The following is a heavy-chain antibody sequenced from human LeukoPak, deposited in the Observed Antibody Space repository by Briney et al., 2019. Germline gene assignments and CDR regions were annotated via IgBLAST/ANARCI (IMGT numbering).Heavy chain of an antibody. V-gene: IGHV6-1*01. J-gene: IGHJ6*02. Sequence: SQTLSLTCAISGDSVSSNSAAWNWIRQSPSRGLEWLGRTYYRSKWYNDYAVSVKSRITINPDTSKNQFSLQLNSVTPEDTAVYYCARDLLYSSSWEVEYYYYGMDVWGQGTTVTVSS. D-gene: IGHD6-13*01. CDR2: TYYRSKWYN. CDR1: GDSVSSNSAA. CDR3: ARDLLYSSSWEVEYYYYGMDV.